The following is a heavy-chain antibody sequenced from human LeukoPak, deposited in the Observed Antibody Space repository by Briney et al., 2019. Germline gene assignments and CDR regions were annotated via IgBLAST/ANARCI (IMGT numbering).Heavy chain of an antibody. CDR1: GFTFSNYV. J-gene: IGHJ4*02. D-gene: IGHD3-10*01. CDR2: ISGSGDST. CDR3: AKGRYHGSGSYFNSHDY. V-gene: IGHV3-23*01. Sequence: GGSLRLSCAASGFTFSNYVMSWVRQAPGKGLEWVSLISGSGDSTYYADSVKGRFTISRDNSKNTLYLQMNSLRAEDTAVYSCAKGRYHGSGSYFNSHDYWGQGTLVTVSS.